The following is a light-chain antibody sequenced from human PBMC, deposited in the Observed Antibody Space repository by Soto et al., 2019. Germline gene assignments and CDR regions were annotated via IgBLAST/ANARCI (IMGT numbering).Light chain of an antibody. CDR3: QQRSNWLT. CDR1: QSIGTY. Sequence: ETVMTQSPPTLPLSPGERAIVPCRASQSIGTYLAWYQQKRGQSPRLLIYDASTRATGIPARLSGSGSGTDFTLTISSLEPEDFAVYYCQQRSNWLTFGGGTKVDI. V-gene: IGKV3-11*01. J-gene: IGKJ4*01. CDR2: DAS.